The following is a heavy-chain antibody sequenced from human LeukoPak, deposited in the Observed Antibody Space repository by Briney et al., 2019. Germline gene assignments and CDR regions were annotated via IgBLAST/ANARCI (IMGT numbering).Heavy chain of an antibody. Sequence: SETLSLTCTVTGASISSHYWCWIRQTPGTGLEWMLDIYDRGSTTYNPSLKSRVSISVDTSRNQFSLNLRSLTAADTAVYYCAKLEVGRFDPWGQGTLVTVSS. D-gene: IGHD1-26*01. J-gene: IGHJ5*02. CDR2: IYDRGST. CDR1: GASISSHY. CDR3: AKLEVGRFDP. V-gene: IGHV4-59*11.